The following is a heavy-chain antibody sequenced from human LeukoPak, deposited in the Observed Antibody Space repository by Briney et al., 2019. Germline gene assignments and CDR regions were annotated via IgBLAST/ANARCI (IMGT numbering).Heavy chain of an antibody. V-gene: IGHV3-53*01. CDR3: ASRHCSGGGCYFAGADPFDY. Sequence: GGSLRLSCAASGFTVSSTYMSWVRQAPGKGLEWVSVIYSGGNIYYIDSVRGRFTISRDTSKNTLYLQMNSLRAEDTAVYYCASRHCSGGGCYFAGADPFDYWGQGTLVTVSS. D-gene: IGHD2-15*01. CDR1: GFTVSSTY. CDR2: IYSGGNI. J-gene: IGHJ4*02.